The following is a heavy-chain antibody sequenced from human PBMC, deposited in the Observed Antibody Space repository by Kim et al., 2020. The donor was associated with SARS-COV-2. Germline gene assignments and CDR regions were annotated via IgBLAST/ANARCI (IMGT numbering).Heavy chain of an antibody. V-gene: IGHV3-20*01. J-gene: IGHJ4*02. Sequence: GGSLRLSCETSGFNFDDVGLSWVRQAPGRGLEWVAGINWNGGSTGYADTVKGRFTISRDNTMKSLFLQMNSLTVEDTAFYHCTTSADESGYYYPPPAHWCRGTLVTVPS. CDR2: INWNGGST. CDR1: GFNFDDVG. D-gene: IGHD3-22*01. CDR3: TTSADESGYYYPPPAH.